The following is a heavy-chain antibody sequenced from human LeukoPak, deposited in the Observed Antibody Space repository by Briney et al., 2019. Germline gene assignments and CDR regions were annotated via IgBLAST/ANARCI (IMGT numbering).Heavy chain of an antibody. J-gene: IGHJ3*02. CDR1: GGSISSGDSY. Sequence: PSETLSLTCTVSGGSISSGDSYWSWVRQPPGKGLEWIGYIYYSGSTNYNPSLKSRVTISVDTSKNQFSLKLSSVTAADTAVYYCARVRVGGSYRYDAFDIWGQGTMVTVS. CDR3: ARVRVGGSYRYDAFDI. V-gene: IGHV4-61*08. CDR2: IYYSGST. D-gene: IGHD1-26*01.